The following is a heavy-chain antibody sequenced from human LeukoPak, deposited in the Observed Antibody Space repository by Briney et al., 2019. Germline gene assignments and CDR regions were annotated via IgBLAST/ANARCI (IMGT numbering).Heavy chain of an antibody. V-gene: IGHV4-4*07. D-gene: IGHD6-13*01. J-gene: IGHJ5*02. CDR1: GGSISSYY. CDR2: IYTSGST. CDR3: ARDWAAAGYNWFDP. Sequence: PSETLSLTCTVSGGSISSYYWSWIRQPAGKGLEWIGRIYTSGSTNYNPSLKSRVTISVDTSKNQFSLKLSSVTAADTAVYYCARDWAAAGYNWFDPWGQGTLVTVSS.